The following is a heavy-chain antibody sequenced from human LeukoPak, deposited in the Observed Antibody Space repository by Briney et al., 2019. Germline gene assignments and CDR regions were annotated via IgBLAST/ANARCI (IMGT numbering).Heavy chain of an antibody. J-gene: IGHJ4*02. D-gene: IGHD1-26*01. CDR1: GFTFSTYA. V-gene: IGHV3-21*01. Sequence: PGGSLRLSCAASGFTFSTYAMNWVRQAPGKGLEWVSSISSSSSYIYYADSVKGRFTISRDNAKNSLYLQMSSLRAEDTAVYYCARDSSVGYWGQGTLVTVSS. CDR3: ARDSSVGY. CDR2: ISSSSSYI.